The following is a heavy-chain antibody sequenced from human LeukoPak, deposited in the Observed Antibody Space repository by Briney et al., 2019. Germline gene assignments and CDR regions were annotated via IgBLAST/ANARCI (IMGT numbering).Heavy chain of an antibody. CDR2: IHYSSII. CDR1: GGSISRSSYY. Sequence: SETLSLTCTVSGGSISRSSYYWGCLRQPPGKGLEWIGSIHYSSIIYYNPSLKSRVTMSVDTSKNHFSLKLNSVTAADTAVYYCARHQEVDFDLWGRGTLVTVSS. J-gene: IGHJ2*01. V-gene: IGHV4-39*01. CDR3: ARHQEVDFDL.